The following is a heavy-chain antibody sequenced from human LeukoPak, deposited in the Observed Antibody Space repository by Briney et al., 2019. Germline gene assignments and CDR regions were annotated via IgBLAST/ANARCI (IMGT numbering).Heavy chain of an antibody. V-gene: IGHV4-39*01. CDR2: IYYSGST. CDR3: ASLPGRYGSGSYDFDY. J-gene: IGHJ4*02. CDR1: GGSISSSSYY. Sequence: SETLSLTCTVSGGSISSSSYYWGWIRQPPGKGLEWIGSIYYSGSTYYNPSLKSRVTISVDTSKNQFSLKLSSVTAADTAVYYCASLPGRYGSGSYDFDYWGQGTLVTVSS. D-gene: IGHD3-10*01.